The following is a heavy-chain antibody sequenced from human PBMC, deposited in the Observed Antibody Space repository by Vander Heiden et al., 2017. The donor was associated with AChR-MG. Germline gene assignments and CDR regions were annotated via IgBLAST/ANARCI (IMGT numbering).Heavy chain of an antibody. Sequence: QVQLVQSGAEVKKPGSSVKVSCKASGGTFSSYAISWVRQAPGQGLEWMGGIIPIFGTANYAQKFQGRVTITADESTSTAYMELSSLRSEDTAVYYCARAETRDRRLLWFGMWLSRGMDVWGQGTTVTVSS. CDR1: GGTFSSYA. CDR3: ARAETRDRRLLWFGMWLSRGMDV. D-gene: IGHD3-10*01. V-gene: IGHV1-69*01. CDR2: IIPIFGTA. J-gene: IGHJ6*02.